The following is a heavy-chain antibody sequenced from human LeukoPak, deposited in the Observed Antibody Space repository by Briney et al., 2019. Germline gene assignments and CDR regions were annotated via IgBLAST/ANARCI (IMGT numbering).Heavy chain of an antibody. J-gene: IGHJ4*02. CDR3: ARDSDTVVPAGYFDY. D-gene: IGHD2-2*01. V-gene: IGHV3-33*01. CDR2: IWYDGSNK. CDR1: GFTFSSYG. Sequence: GRSLRLSCAASGFTFSSYGMHWVRQAPGKGLEWVAVIWYDGSNKYYADCVKGRFTISRDNSKNTLYLQMNSLRAEDTAVYYCARDSDTVVPAGYFDYWGQGTLVTVSS.